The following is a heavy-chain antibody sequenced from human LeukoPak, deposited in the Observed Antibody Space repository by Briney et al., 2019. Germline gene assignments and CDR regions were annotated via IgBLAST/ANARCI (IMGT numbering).Heavy chain of an antibody. CDR2: MKPISGNT. V-gene: IGHV1-8*01. CDR3: ATRVPGMDV. Sequence: ASAKVSCKAFGYTFSTFDIAWVRQAAGQGLEWMGWMKPISGNTAYAKKFQGRVTMTRNTSIGTAYLELSSLRFEHSAVYYCATRVPGMDVWGQGTTVTVSS. CDR1: GYTFSTFD. J-gene: IGHJ6*02. D-gene: IGHD3-10*01.